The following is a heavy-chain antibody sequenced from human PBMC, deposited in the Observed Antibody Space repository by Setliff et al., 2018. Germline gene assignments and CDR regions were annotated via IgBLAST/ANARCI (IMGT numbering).Heavy chain of an antibody. CDR3: ASIDWGENFYNMDV. V-gene: IGHV3-74*01. Sequence: GGSLRLSCGASGITFSKYWMYWVRQVPGKGLVWVSRINGDGTITNYADSVKGRFTISRDNAKNTLYLQMNSLRGKDTAVYFCASIDWGENFYNMDVWGKGTTVTVSS. J-gene: IGHJ6*03. CDR1: GITFSKYW. CDR2: INGDGTIT. D-gene: IGHD7-27*01.